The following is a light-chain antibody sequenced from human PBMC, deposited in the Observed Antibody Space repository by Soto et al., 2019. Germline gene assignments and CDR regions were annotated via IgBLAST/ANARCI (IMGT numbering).Light chain of an antibody. CDR1: QNITNN. CDR3: QQYYGLPPLT. Sequence: DIPLTQSPSSLSESIGDRVTITYKASQNITNNLSWYQQKPGKAPNLLIYHASKLAKGVTSRFSGSGSGTDFSFIITSLQREDLATYYRQQYYGLPPLTFGQGTRLEIK. V-gene: IGKV1-33*01. J-gene: IGKJ5*01. CDR2: HAS.